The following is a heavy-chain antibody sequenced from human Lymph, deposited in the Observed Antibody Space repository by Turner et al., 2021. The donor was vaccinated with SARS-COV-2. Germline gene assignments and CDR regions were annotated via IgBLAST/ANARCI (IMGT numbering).Heavy chain of an antibody. D-gene: IGHD5-18*01. J-gene: IGHJ6*02. V-gene: IGHV3-53*04. CDR2: IYSGGTT. CDR1: GLTVSSNY. Sequence: EVQVVESGGGLVQPGGSLRLSCAASGLTVSSNYMSWVRQAPGKGLECVSVIYSGGTTYYADSVKGRFTISRHNSKNTLYLQMNSLRAEDTSVYYCARDLDTAGGMDVWGQGTTVTVSS. CDR3: ARDLDTAGGMDV.